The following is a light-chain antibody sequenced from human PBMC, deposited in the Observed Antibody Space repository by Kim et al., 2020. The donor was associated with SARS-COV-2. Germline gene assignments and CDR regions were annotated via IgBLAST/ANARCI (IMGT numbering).Light chain of an antibody. CDR1: QSVSSN. CDR2: GAS. Sequence: SPGERVPLSCRASQSVSSNLAWYQQKPGQAPRLLIYGASTRATGIPARFSGRGSGAEFTLTISSLQSEDFAVYYCQQYNYWPPMYSFGQGTKLEI. V-gene: IGKV3-15*01. CDR3: QQYNYWPPMYS. J-gene: IGKJ2*03.